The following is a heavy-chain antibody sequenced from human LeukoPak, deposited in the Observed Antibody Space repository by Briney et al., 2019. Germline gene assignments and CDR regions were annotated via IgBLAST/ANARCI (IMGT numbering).Heavy chain of an antibody. CDR3: ARRGDRICTSMNCPPHSYYMDV. D-gene: IGHD2-2*01. Sequence: GGSLRLSCAASGFIFSDYAINWVRQAPGKGLEWLSFVSGKSRAIYYADSVKGRFTISRDNAKESVYLHMSSLRAEDTAVYYCARRGDRICTSMNCPPHSYYMDVWGKGTTVSVS. CDR1: GFIFSDYA. J-gene: IGHJ6*03. V-gene: IGHV3-48*04. CDR2: VSGKSRAI.